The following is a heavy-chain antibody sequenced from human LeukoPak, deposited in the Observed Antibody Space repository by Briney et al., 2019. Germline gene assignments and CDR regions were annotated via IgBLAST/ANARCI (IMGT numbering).Heavy chain of an antibody. CDR2: ISPGGGTT. Sequence: GGSLRLSCGVSGFAFGSEAMNWVRQSPARGLEWVASISPGGGTTYYADSVKGRFTISRDNSKNTLYLQMNSLRAEDTALYYCARDYCSTTTCLDYWGRGSLVTVSP. J-gene: IGHJ4*02. V-gene: IGHV3-23*01. D-gene: IGHD2-2*01. CDR3: ARDYCSTTTCLDY. CDR1: GFAFGSEA.